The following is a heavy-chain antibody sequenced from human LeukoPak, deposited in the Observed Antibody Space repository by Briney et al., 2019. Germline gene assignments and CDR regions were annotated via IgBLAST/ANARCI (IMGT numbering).Heavy chain of an antibody. D-gene: IGHD1-26*01. Sequence: PGGSLRLSCAASGFTFSSYSMNWVRQAPGKGLEWVSSISSSSSYIHSADSVTGRFTISRDNAKNSLFLQMNSLRAEDTAVYYCARDEWGDAFDIWGQGTMVTVFS. CDR1: GFTFSSYS. J-gene: IGHJ3*02. CDR2: ISSSSSYI. CDR3: ARDEWGDAFDI. V-gene: IGHV3-21*01.